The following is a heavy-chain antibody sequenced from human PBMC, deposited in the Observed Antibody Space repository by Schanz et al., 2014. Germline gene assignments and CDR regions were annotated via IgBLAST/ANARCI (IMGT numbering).Heavy chain of an antibody. Sequence: QVQLVQSGAEVKKPGASVKVSCKASGYTFTDYHIHWVRQAPGQGLEWMGWISADNGNTNYAQRLQGRVTMTTDTSTSTAYMELRSLTSDDSAVYYCARDRDQWDGNYLDYWGQGTLVTVSS. CDR2: ISADNGNT. J-gene: IGHJ4*02. CDR3: ARDRDQWDGNYLDY. V-gene: IGHV1-18*01. CDR1: GYTFTDYH. D-gene: IGHD1-26*01.